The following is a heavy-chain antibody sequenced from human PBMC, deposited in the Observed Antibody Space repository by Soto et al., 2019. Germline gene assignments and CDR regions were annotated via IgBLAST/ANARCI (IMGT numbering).Heavy chain of an antibody. V-gene: IGHV3-23*01. CDR3: AKGERRGVPAAILSSIYFQH. D-gene: IGHD2-2*02. CDR2: ISGSGVST. Sequence: EVQLLESGGGLVQPGGSLRLSCAASGFTFSSYAMSWVRQAPGKGLEWVSGISGSGVSTYYADSVKGRFTISRDNSKNTLYLQMNSLRAEDTAVCYCAKGERRGVPAAILSSIYFQHWGQGTLVTVSS. CDR1: GFTFSSYA. J-gene: IGHJ1*01.